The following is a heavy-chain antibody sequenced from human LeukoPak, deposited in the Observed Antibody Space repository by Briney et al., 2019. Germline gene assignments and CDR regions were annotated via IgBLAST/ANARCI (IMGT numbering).Heavy chain of an antibody. D-gene: IGHD2-2*01. CDR1: EFTFSSYE. J-gene: IGHJ4*02. CDR3: ASGGIIVEDY. CDR2: ISTSGSTI. Sequence: GGSLRLSCAASEFTFSSYEMNWVRQAPGKGLEWISYISTSGSTIYYADSVKGRFTISRDNAKKSLYLQRNSLRAEDTAVYYCASGGIIVEDYWGQGTLVTVSS. V-gene: IGHV3-48*03.